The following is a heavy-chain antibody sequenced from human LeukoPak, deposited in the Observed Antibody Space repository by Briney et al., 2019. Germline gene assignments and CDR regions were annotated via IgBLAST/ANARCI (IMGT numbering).Heavy chain of an antibody. CDR3: ASDRVIITVRGVQRGFDY. V-gene: IGHV4-4*02. CDR1: GGSISSSTW. D-gene: IGHD3-10*01. Sequence: SGTLSLTCDVSGGSISSSTWWSWVRQPPGRGLEWIGEIYHSGSTNYNPSLKSRVSISVDTSKNQFSLKLSSVTAADTAVYYCASDRVIITVRGVQRGFDYWGQGTLVTVSS. CDR2: IYHSGST. J-gene: IGHJ4*02.